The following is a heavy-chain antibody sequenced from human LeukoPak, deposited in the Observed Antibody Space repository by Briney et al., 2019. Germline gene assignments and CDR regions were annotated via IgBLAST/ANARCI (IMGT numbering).Heavy chain of an antibody. D-gene: IGHD4-17*01. CDR1: EFTFSSYS. CDR2: ISSSSSYI. V-gene: IGHV3-21*01. J-gene: IGHJ4*02. Sequence: PGGSLRLSCAASEFTFSSYSMNWVCQAPGKGLEWVSSISSSSSYIYYADSVKGRFTISRDNAKNSLYLQMNSLRAEDTAVYYCARDLGDYGDYEDYWGQGTLVTVSS. CDR3: ARDLGDYGDYEDY.